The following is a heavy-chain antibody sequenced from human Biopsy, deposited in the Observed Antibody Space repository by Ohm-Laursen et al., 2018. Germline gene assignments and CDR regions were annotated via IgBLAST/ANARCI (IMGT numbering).Heavy chain of an antibody. J-gene: IGHJ5*02. V-gene: IGHV4-39*01. Sequence: GTLSLTCTVSGGSVSSNTNYWAWIRQPPGKGLECIGSIFYSGIIYYNPSLKSRVSISVDTSKNQFSLNLNSVTAADTAVYYCARHPTGFWFDPWGQGTLVIVSS. CDR1: GGSVSSNTNY. CDR3: ARHPTGFWFDP. CDR2: IFYSGII.